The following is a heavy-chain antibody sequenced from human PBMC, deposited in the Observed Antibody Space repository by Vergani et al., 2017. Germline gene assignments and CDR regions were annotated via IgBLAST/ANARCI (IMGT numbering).Heavy chain of an antibody. CDR3: ARANRGAFDI. CDR1: GGSISSGSYY. Sequence: QVQLQESGPGLVQPSQTLSLTCTVPGGSISSGSYYWSWIRQPAGKGLEWIGRIYTSGSTNYNPSLKSRVTISVDTSKNQFSLKLSSVTAADTAVYYCARANRGAFDIWGQGTMVTVSS. CDR2: IYTSGST. J-gene: IGHJ3*02. V-gene: IGHV4-61*02. D-gene: IGHD3-10*01.